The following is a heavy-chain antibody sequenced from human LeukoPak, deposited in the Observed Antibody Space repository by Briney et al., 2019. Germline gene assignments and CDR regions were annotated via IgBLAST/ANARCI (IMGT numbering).Heavy chain of an antibody. Sequence: ASVKVSCKASGYTFTGYYMHWVRQAPGQGLEWMGWINPNSGGTNYAQKFQGRVTMTRDTSISTAYMELSRLRSDDTAVYYCARLRSVGATFPHPADYWGQGTLVTVSS. CDR2: INPNSGGT. V-gene: IGHV1-2*02. J-gene: IGHJ4*02. CDR1: GYTFTGYY. CDR3: ARLRSVGATFPHPADY. D-gene: IGHD1-26*01.